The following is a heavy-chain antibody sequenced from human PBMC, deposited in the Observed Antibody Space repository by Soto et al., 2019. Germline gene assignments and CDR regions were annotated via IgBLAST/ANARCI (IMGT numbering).Heavy chain of an antibody. CDR1: GFLFTDYY. D-gene: IGHD2-8*01. CDR3: ARDLRFSSTNYFDF. CDR2: IDGSSDYT. J-gene: IGHJ4*02. V-gene: IGHV3-11*06. Sequence: GGSLRLSCTASGFLFTDYYMSWIRQPPGKGLEWLAYIDGSSDYTNSADSVKGRFTISRDNAKNSVFLQMDNLRADDTAVYYCARDLRFSSTNYFDFWGRGTLVTVSS.